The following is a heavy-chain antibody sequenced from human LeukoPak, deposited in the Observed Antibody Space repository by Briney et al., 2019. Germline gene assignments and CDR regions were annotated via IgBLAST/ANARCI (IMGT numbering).Heavy chain of an antibody. J-gene: IGHJ4*02. V-gene: IGHV4-39*01. CDR1: GGSISSSNYY. Sequence: SGTLSLTCSVSGGSISSSNYYWGWIRQSPGKGLEWIGSIYYSGSTYYNPSLKSRLTISVDTSKNQFSLKLSSVTAADTAVYYCVRQKITTSDYWGQGNMVTVSS. CDR3: VRQKITTSDY. CDR2: IYYSGST. D-gene: IGHD4-11*01.